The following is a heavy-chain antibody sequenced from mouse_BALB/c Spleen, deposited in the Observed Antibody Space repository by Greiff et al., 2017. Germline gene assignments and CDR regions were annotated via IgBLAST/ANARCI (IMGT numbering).Heavy chain of an antibody. CDR3: ARDGWDGAY. V-gene: IGHV3-6*02. D-gene: IGHD4-1*01. CDR1: GYSITSGYY. Sequence: EVKLMESGPGLVKPSQSLSLTCSVTGYSITSGYYWNWIRQFPGNKLEWMGYISYDGSNNYNPSLKNRISITRDTSKNQFFLKLNSVTTEDTATYYCARDGWDGAYWGQGTLVTVSA. CDR2: ISYDGSN. J-gene: IGHJ3*01.